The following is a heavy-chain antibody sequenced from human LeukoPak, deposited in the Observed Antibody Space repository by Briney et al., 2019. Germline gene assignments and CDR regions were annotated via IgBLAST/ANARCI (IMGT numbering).Heavy chain of an antibody. D-gene: IGHD3-10*01. V-gene: IGHV4-34*01. CDR2: INHSGST. Sequence: SETLSLTCAVYGGSFSGYYWSWIRQPPGKGLEWIGEINHSGSTNYNPSLKSRVTISVDTSKNQFSLKLSSVTAADTAVYYCARGGRRYYGSGSLSSPFDYWGQGTLVTVSS. CDR1: GGSFSGYY. CDR3: ARGGRRYYGSGSLSSPFDY. J-gene: IGHJ4*02.